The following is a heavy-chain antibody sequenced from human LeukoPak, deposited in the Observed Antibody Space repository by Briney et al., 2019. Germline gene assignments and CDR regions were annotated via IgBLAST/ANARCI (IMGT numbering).Heavy chain of an antibody. Sequence: GESLKISCKGSEYRFNTYWIAWVRQMPGKGLEWMGIIYPGDADPRYRPSFQGQVNISADQSISTAYLQWSSLKASDTAMYYCARVHDSSGYYWYFDLWGRGTLVTVSS. J-gene: IGHJ2*01. D-gene: IGHD3-22*01. V-gene: IGHV5-51*01. CDR3: ARVHDSSGYYWYFDL. CDR1: EYRFNTYW. CDR2: IYPGDADP.